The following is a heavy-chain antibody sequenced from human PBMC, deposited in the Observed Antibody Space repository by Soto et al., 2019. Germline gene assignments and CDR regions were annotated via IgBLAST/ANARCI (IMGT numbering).Heavy chain of an antibody. V-gene: IGHV4-34*01. J-gene: IGHJ6*02. D-gene: IGHD2-15*01. Sequence: PSETLSLTCAVYGGSFRGYYWSWIRQPPGKGLEWIGEINHSGSTNYNPSLKSRVTISVDTSKNQFSLKLSSVTAADTAVYYCARGDIVVVVAATRASYYYYGMDVWGQGTTVTVSS. CDR1: GGSFRGYY. CDR2: INHSGST. CDR3: ARGDIVVVVAATRASYYYYGMDV.